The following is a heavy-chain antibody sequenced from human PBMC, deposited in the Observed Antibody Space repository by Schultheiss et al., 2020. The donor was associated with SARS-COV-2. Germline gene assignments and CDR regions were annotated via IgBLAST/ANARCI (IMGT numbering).Heavy chain of an antibody. CDR2: ISGSGGST. CDR1: GFTFSSYW. Sequence: GGSLRLSCAASGFTFSSYWMHWVRQAPGKGLEWVSAISGSGGSTYYADSVKGRFTISRDNSKNTLYLQMNSLRAEDTAVYYCAKDRRTGYCTNGVCYSPYYYYMDVWGKGTTVTVSS. D-gene: IGHD2-8*01. CDR3: AKDRRTGYCTNGVCYSPYYYYMDV. V-gene: IGHV3-23*01. J-gene: IGHJ6*03.